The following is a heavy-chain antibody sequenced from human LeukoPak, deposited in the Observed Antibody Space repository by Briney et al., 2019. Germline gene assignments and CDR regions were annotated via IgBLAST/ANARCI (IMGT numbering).Heavy chain of an antibody. J-gene: IGHJ5*02. CDR3: ARVHIAAAANWFDP. Sequence: EASVKVSCKASGYTFTSYGISWVRQAPGQGLEWMGWISAYNGNTNYAQKLQGRVTMTTDTSTSTAYMELRSLRSDDAAVYYCARVHIAAAANWFDPWGQGTLVTVSS. CDR1: GYTFTSYG. CDR2: ISAYNGNT. D-gene: IGHD6-13*01. V-gene: IGHV1-18*01.